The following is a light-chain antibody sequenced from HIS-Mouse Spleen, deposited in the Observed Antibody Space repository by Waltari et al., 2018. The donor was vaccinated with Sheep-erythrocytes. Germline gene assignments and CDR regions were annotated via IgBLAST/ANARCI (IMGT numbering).Light chain of an antibody. CDR1: SSDVGGYNY. CDR2: EVS. Sequence: QSALTQPPSASGSPGQSVTISCTGTSSDVGGYNYVSCDQQHPGKAPKLMIYEVSKRPSGVPDRFSGSKSGNPASLTVSGLQAEDEADYYCSSYAGSNNWVFGGGTKLTVL. V-gene: IGLV2-8*01. CDR3: SSYAGSNNWV. J-gene: IGLJ3*02.